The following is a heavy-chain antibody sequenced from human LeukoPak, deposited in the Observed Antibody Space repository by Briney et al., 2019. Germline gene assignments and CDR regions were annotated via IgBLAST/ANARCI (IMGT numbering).Heavy chain of an antibody. CDR1: GFTFDDYG. Sequence: GGSLRLSCAASGFTFDDYGMSWVRQAPGKGLEWVFGINWNGGSTVYADSVKGRFTISRDNAKNSLYLQMNSLRAEDTALYYCARTVLLWFGESNYFDYWGQGTLVTVSS. CDR3: ARTVLLWFGESNYFDY. D-gene: IGHD3-10*01. V-gene: IGHV3-20*04. CDR2: INWNGGST. J-gene: IGHJ4*02.